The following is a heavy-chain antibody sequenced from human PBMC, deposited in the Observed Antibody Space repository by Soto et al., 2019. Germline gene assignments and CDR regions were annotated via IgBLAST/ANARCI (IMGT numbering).Heavy chain of an antibody. J-gene: IGHJ4*02. CDR3: ARTRPSGYFDY. CDR2: MKSDGSER. Sequence: GGSLRLSCAVSGFTFSIYSMAWVRQAPGKGLEWVANMKSDGSERSYVDSVKGRFTISRDNAKNSLYLQMNSLRAEDTAVYFCARTRPSGYFDYWGQGTLVTVSS. D-gene: IGHD3-10*01. V-gene: IGHV3-7*01. CDR1: GFTFSIYS.